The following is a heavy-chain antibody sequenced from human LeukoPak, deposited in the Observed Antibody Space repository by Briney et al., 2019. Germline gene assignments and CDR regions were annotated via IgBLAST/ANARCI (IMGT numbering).Heavy chain of an antibody. CDR3: AKCKGMTTGAFDI. D-gene: IGHD4-17*01. CDR2: ISYDGSNK. CDR1: GFTFSSYA. V-gene: IGHV3-30*04. Sequence: PGGSLRLSCAASGFTFSSYAMHWVRQAPGKGLEWVAVISYDGSNKYYADSVKGRFTISRDNSKNTLYLQMNSLRAEDTAVYYCAKCKGMTTGAFDIWGQGTMVTVSS. J-gene: IGHJ3*02.